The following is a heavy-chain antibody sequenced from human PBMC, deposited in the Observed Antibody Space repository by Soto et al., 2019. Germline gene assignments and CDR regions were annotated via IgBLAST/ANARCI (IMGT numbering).Heavy chain of an antibody. J-gene: IGHJ4*02. Sequence: GGSLRLCCAASGVTFSSYAMSWVRKAPGKGLEWVSAISGSGGSTYYADSVKGRFTISRDNSKNTLYLQMNSLRAEDTAVYYCAKDQRGVLYDILTGYYKGIPFDYWGQGTLVTVSS. D-gene: IGHD3-9*01. V-gene: IGHV3-23*01. CDR3: AKDQRGVLYDILTGYYKGIPFDY. CDR2: ISGSGGST. CDR1: GVTFSSYA.